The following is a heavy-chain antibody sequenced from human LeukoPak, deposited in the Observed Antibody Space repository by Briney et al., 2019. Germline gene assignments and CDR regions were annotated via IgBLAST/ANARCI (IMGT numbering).Heavy chain of an antibody. CDR2: INHSGST. D-gene: IGHD3-10*01. CDR1: GGPFGVYY. V-gene: IGHV4-34*01. J-gene: IGHJ4*02. CDR3: AGPGAGDLDY. Sequence: ETLSLTCAVDGGPFGVYYWGWVRHPPGKGLEWIGEINHSGSTHYTPSPKSRVTISVDTSKNHFSLKLSSVTAADTAVYYCAGPGAGDLDYWGQGTLVTVPS.